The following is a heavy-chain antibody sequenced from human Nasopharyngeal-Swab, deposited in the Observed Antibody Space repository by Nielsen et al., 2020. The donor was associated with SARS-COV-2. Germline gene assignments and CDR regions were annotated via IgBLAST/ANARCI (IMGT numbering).Heavy chain of an antibody. CDR2: ISAYNGNT. D-gene: IGHD4-17*01. J-gene: IGHJ4*02. Sequence: ASVKVSCKASGYTFTSYGISWVRQAPGQGLEWMGWISAYNGNTNYAQKLQGRVTMTTDTSTSTAYMELRSLRSDDTAVYFCARDDYGDYTGDYWGQGTLVTVSS. V-gene: IGHV1-18*01. CDR1: GYTFTSYG. CDR3: ARDDYGDYTGDY.